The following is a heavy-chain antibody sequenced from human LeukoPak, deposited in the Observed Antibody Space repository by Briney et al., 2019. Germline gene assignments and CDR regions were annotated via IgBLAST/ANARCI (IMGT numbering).Heavy chain of an antibody. D-gene: IGHD1-1*01. V-gene: IGHV4-61*02. CDR1: GGSISSGSYY. CDR2: IYTSGST. CDR3: ARTVKRYYYYYYMDV. Sequence: SETLSLICSVSGGSISSGSYYWSWIRQPAGKGLEWIGRIYTSGSTNYNPSLKSRVTISVDTSKNQFSLKLSSVTAADTAVYYCARTVKRYYYYYYMDVWGKGTTVTVSS. J-gene: IGHJ6*03.